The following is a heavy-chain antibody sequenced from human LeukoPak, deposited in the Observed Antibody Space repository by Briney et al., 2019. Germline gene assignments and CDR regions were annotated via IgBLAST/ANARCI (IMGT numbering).Heavy chain of an antibody. CDR3: TSVVFSSSGSHY. J-gene: IGHJ4*02. CDR1: GSSVSNNY. V-gene: IGHV3-53*01. CDR2: LYSGGNT. D-gene: IGHD3-22*01. Sequence: PGGSLRLSCAVSGSSVSNNYMSWVRQAPGKGLEWVSVLYSGGNTYYADSVKGRFTISRDNSKNTLYLQMDSLRAEDTAVCYCTSVVFSSSGSHYWGQGTLVTVSS.